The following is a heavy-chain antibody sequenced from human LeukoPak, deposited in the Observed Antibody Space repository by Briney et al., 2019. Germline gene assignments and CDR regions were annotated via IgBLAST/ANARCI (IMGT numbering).Heavy chain of an antibody. CDR1: GDNVSSNSAT. Sequence: SQTLSLTCAISGDNVSSNSATWSWIRQSPSRGLEWLGRTYNRSKWYSDYAVSVRSRLTINPDTSKNQFSLKLSSVTAADTAVYYCARAMVRGVRRRWFDPWGQGTLVTVSS. D-gene: IGHD3-10*01. CDR3: ARAMVRGVRRRWFDP. J-gene: IGHJ5*02. V-gene: IGHV6-1*01. CDR2: TYNRSKWYS.